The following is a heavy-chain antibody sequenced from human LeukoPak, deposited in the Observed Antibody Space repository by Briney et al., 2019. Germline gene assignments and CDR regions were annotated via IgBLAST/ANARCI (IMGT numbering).Heavy chain of an antibody. CDR2: IKEDGSEK. CDR1: GFAFSSYD. V-gene: IGHV3-7*05. D-gene: IGHD6-6*01. Sequence: PGGSLRLSCAASGFAFSSYDMNWVRQAPGKGLEWVANIKEDGSEKYYVDSVKGRFTIYRGNAKNSLYLQMNRLRAEDTAVYYCARDSPGSSRFYHYYGLDVWGQGTTVTVSS. CDR3: ARDSPGSSRFYHYYGLDV. J-gene: IGHJ6*02.